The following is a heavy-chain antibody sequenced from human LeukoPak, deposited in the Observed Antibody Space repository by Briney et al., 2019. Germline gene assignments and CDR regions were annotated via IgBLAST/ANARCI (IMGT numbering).Heavy chain of an antibody. Sequence: SVKVSCKASGGTFSSYAISWVRQAPGQGLEWMGGIIPIFGTANYAQKFQGRVTITADESTSTAYMELSSLRSEDTAVYYCAREGSGYHYFDYWGQGTLVTVSS. CDR2: IIPIFGTA. D-gene: IGHD3-22*01. J-gene: IGHJ4*02. V-gene: IGHV1-69*13. CDR1: GGTFSSYA. CDR3: AREGSGYHYFDY.